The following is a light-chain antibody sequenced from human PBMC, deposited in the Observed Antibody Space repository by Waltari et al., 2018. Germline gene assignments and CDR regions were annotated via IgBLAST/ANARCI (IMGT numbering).Light chain of an antibody. CDR3: QQYSSGWT. V-gene: IGKV1-5*03. J-gene: IGKJ1*01. Sequence: DIQLTQSPSTLSASVGDRVTITCRASRSIRSYMAWYQQKPGKAPKLLIHEAFSLESGVPSRFSGSGSGTKFTLTISSLQPDDFATYYCQQYSSGWTFGQGTKVEV. CDR1: RSIRSY. CDR2: EAF.